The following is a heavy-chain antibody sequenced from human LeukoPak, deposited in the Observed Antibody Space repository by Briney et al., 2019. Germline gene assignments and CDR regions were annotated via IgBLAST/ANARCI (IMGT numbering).Heavy chain of an antibody. V-gene: IGHV4-61*01. D-gene: IGHD6-13*01. J-gene: IGHJ4*02. CDR3: ARVPAAGTGPDY. Sequence: PSETLSLICTVSGGTLRSTNYDCRYIRQPPGKGLEWVGFFSYNVHSDYNPSLKSRVTISVDTSKNQFSLRLSSVTAADTAIYYCARVPAAGTGPDYWGQGTLVTVSS. CDR1: GGTLRSTNYD. CDR2: FSYNVHS.